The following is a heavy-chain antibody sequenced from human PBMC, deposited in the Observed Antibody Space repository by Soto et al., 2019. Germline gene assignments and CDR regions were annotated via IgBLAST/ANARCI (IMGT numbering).Heavy chain of an antibody. CDR1: GYTFTSYG. CDR3: ARAPGMGPYGDYLYDDY. J-gene: IGHJ4*02. D-gene: IGHD4-17*01. V-gene: IGHV1-18*01. Sequence: GASVKVSCKTSGYTFTSYGISWVRQAPGQGLEWMGWISAYNGNTNYAQKLQGRVTMTTDTSTSTAYMELRSLRSDDTAVYYCARAPGMGPYGDYLYDDYWGQGTLVTVSS. CDR2: ISAYNGNT.